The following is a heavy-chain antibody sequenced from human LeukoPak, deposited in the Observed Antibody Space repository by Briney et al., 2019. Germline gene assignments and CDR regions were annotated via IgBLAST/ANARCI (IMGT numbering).Heavy chain of an antibody. Sequence: GGSLRLSCAASGFTFSSYWMHWVRQAPGEGLEWVSYITGSISTIYYTDSVKGRFTISRDNAKNSVYLQMNSLRLEDTAVYYCARTGLGLYSFDYWGQGTLVTVSS. CDR2: ITGSISTI. V-gene: IGHV3-48*01. CDR1: GFTFSSYW. D-gene: IGHD3/OR15-3a*01. J-gene: IGHJ4*02. CDR3: ARTGLGLYSFDY.